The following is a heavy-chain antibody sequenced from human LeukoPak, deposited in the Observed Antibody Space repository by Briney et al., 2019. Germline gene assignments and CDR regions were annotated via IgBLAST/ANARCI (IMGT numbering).Heavy chain of an antibody. V-gene: IGHV3-23*01. CDR3: AKGTYYYDSGSYLECFGED. CDR1: GLTFSSYA. J-gene: IGHJ1*01. Sequence: GGSLRLSCAASGLTFSSYAMSWVRQAPGQGLEWVSTISNVGGRTYYANSVKGRFTISRDNSKSTLYLQMNTPRAEDTAVYYCAKGTYYYDSGSYLECFGEDWGQGTLVTVSS. D-gene: IGHD3-10*01. CDR2: ISNVGGRT.